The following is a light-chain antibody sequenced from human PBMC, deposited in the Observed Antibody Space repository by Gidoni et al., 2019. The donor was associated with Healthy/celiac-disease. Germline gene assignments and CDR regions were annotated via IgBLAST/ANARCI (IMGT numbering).Light chain of an antibody. CDR2: LVS. CDR3: MQALQTPRT. CDR1: QSLLHSNGYNY. J-gene: IGKJ1*01. Sequence: IVLTQSPLSLPVTPGKPASISCRSSQSLLHSNGYNYLDWYLQKPGQSPQLLIYLVSNRSSGVPDRFSGSGSGTDFTLKISRVEAEDVGVYYCMQALQTPRTFGQGTKVEIK. V-gene: IGKV2-28*01.